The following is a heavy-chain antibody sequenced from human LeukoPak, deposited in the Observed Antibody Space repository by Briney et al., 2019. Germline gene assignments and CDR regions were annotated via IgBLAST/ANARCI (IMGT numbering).Heavy chain of an antibody. Sequence: SVKVSCKASGGTFSSYAISWVRQAPGQGLEWMGGIIPIFGTANYAQKFQGRVTITTDESTSTAYMELSSLRSEDTAVYYCAREGDYYYDSSGYYYFDYWGQGTLVTVSS. V-gene: IGHV1-69*05. CDR3: AREGDYYYDSSGYYYFDY. CDR1: GGTFSSYA. D-gene: IGHD3-22*01. CDR2: IIPIFGTA. J-gene: IGHJ4*02.